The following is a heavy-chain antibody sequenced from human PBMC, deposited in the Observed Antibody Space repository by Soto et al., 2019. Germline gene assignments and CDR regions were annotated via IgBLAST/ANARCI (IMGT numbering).Heavy chain of an antibody. CDR1: GGSFSGYY. J-gene: IGHJ4*02. Sequence: SETLSLTCAVYGGSFSGYYWSWIRQPPGKGLEWIGEINHSGSTNYNPSLKSRVTISVDTSKNQFSLKLSSVTAADTAVYYCALTLRGYSYGNDYWGQGTLVTVSS. CDR3: ALTLRGYSYGNDY. CDR2: INHSGST. V-gene: IGHV4-34*01. D-gene: IGHD5-18*01.